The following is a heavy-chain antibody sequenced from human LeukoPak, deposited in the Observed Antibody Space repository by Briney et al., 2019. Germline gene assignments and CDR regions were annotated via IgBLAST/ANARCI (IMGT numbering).Heavy chain of an antibody. J-gene: IGHJ4*02. V-gene: IGHV4-59*01. CDR3: AREAMAVGFARFPIFNY. CDR1: GGSTGTYS. Sequence: SETLPSPSPASGGSTGTYSWSWFRKSPGKGLNCLGMVIFSGSPNYNPSLKSRVTISVDTSNNQFSLKLTSVTAADTAVYYCAREAMAVGFARFPIFNYWGQGTLVTVSS. CDR2: VIFSGSP. D-gene: IGHD3-3*01.